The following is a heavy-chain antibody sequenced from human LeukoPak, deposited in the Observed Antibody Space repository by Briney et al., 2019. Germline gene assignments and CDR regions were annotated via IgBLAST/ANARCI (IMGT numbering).Heavy chain of an antibody. Sequence: SVKVSCKASGGTFSSYAISWVRQAPGQGLEWMGGIIPIFGTANYAQKFQGRVTITADESTSTAYMELSSLRSEDTAVYYCARVLHYDSSGYYYYYYYYYMDVWGKGTTVTVSS. CDR1: GGTFSSYA. D-gene: IGHD3-22*01. J-gene: IGHJ6*03. CDR3: ARVLHYDSSGYYYYYYYYYMDV. V-gene: IGHV1-69*13. CDR2: IIPIFGTA.